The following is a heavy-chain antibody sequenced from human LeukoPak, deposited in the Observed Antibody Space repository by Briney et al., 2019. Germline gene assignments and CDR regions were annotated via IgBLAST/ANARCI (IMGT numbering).Heavy chain of an antibody. V-gene: IGHV3-11*03. J-gene: IGHJ4*02. Sequence: GGSLRLSCVASGFTFSDHYMNWIRQTPGKGLEWLSYISGSSHDIKYADSVEGRFTVSRDNSKRSLYLEMNSLRVEDTAVYCCVRWAREADVWGQGTQVIVSS. CDR1: GFTFSDHY. CDR3: VRWAREADV. D-gene: IGHD2-15*01. CDR2: ISGSSHDI.